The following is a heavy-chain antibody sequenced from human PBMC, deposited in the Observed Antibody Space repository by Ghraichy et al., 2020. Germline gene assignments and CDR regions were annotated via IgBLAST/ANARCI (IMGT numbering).Heavy chain of an antibody. Sequence: SETLSLTCAVYGGSFSGYYWSWIRQPPGKGLEWIGEINHSGSTNYNPSLKSRVTISVDTSKNQFSLKLSSVTAADTAVYYCARSGYSYGYDYWGQGTLVTVSS. D-gene: IGHD5-18*01. CDR3: ARSGYSYGYDY. CDR2: INHSGST. V-gene: IGHV4-34*01. CDR1: GGSFSGYY. J-gene: IGHJ4*02.